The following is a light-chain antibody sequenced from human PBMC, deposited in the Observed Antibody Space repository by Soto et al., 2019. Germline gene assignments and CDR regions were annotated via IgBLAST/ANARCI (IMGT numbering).Light chain of an antibody. Sequence: IQMTQSPSTLSASVGDRDTITCRASQRISSWLAWYQQKPGKAPKLLIYDASSLESGVPSRFSGSGSGTEFTLTISSLQPDDFAVYHCQHYDGYPRTFCHGTKVEVK. V-gene: IGKV1-5*01. J-gene: IGKJ1*01. CDR1: QRISSW. CDR3: QHYDGYPRT. CDR2: DAS.